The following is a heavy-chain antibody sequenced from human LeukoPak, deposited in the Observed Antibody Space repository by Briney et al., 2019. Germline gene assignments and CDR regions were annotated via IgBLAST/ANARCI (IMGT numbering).Heavy chain of an antibody. J-gene: IGHJ5*02. D-gene: IGHD6-13*01. V-gene: IGHV1-2*02. CDR1: GYTFTDYY. CDR3: ARDQRDFLPGQQLVLLGWFDP. CDR2: INPNSGGT. Sequence: GASVKVSCKASGYTFTDYYIHWVRQAPGQGLEWMGWINPNSGGTNYAQRFQGRVTMTRDTSISTAYMELSRLRSDDTAVYYCARDQRDFLPGQQLVLLGWFDPWGQGTLVTVSS.